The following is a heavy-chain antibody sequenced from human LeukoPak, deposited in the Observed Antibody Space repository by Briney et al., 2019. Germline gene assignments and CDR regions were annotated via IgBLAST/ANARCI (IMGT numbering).Heavy chain of an antibody. Sequence: GGSLRLSCAVSGITFSRFWMSWVRQAPGKGLEWVANIKQDGSEKYYVDSVKGRFTISRDNSKNTLYLQMNSLRAEDTAVYYCAKDSSLTGYYNDGWFDPWGQGTLVTVSS. D-gene: IGHD3-9*01. CDR3: AKDSSLTGYYNDGWFDP. CDR2: IKQDGSEK. CDR1: GITFSRFW. J-gene: IGHJ5*02. V-gene: IGHV3-7*01.